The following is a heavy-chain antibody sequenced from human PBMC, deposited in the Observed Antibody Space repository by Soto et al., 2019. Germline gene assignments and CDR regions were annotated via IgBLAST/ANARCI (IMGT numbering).Heavy chain of an antibody. V-gene: IGHV1-69*01. CDR2: IIPIFGTA. Sequence: QVQLVQSGAEVKKPGSSVKVSCKASGGTFSSYAISWVRQAPGQGLEWMGGIIPIFGTANYAQKFQGRVTITADESTSTAHMELSGLSSEDTAVYYCARSGPPAGYRGVWFDPWGQGTLVTVSS. D-gene: IGHD1-1*01. CDR1: GGTFSSYA. CDR3: ARSGPPAGYRGVWFDP. J-gene: IGHJ5*02.